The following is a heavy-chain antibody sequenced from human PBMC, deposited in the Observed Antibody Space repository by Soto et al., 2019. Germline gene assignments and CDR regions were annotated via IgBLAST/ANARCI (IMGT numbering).Heavy chain of an antibody. J-gene: IGHJ6*02. CDR1: GCTFSSYA. V-gene: IGHV1-69*06. D-gene: IGHD6-19*01. CDR2: IIPIFGTA. Sequence: SVKVSCKASGCTFSSYAISCVRQAPGQVLEWMGGIIPIFGTANYAQKFQGRVTITADKSTSTAYMELSSLRSEDTAVYYCARVEKLAVAGRVTKMYYYYGMDVWGQGTTVTVSS. CDR3: ARVEKLAVAGRVTKMYYYYGMDV.